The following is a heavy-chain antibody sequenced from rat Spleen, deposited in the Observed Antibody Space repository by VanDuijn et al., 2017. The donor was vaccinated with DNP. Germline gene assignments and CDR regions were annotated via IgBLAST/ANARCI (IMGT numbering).Heavy chain of an antibody. CDR2: ISYNGGTP. D-gene: IGHD1-2*01. V-gene: IGHV5-29*01. CDR1: GFTFSNYW. Sequence: EVQLVESGGGLVQPGRSLKLSCVASGFTFSNYWMTWVRQAPAKGLEWVATISYNGGTPYYRDSVKGRFTISRDNAQSTLYLQMDSLRSEDTATYYCARSILDYSGYIPFDYWGQGVMVTVSS. J-gene: IGHJ2*01. CDR3: ARSILDYSGYIPFDY.